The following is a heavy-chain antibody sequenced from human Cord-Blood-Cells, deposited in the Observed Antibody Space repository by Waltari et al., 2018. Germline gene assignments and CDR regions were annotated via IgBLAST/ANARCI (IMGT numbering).Heavy chain of an antibody. CDR2: INHSGST. CDR3: ARGGCSSTSCYNNYMDV. Sequence: QVQLQQWGAGLLKPSETLSLTCAVYGGSFSGYYWSWIRPPPGKGLEWIGEINHSGSTNYNPSLKSRVTISVDTSKNQFSLKLSSVTAADTAVYYCARGGCSSTSCYNNYMDVWGKGTTVTVSS. D-gene: IGHD2-2*02. V-gene: IGHV4-34*01. CDR1: GGSFSGYY. J-gene: IGHJ6*03.